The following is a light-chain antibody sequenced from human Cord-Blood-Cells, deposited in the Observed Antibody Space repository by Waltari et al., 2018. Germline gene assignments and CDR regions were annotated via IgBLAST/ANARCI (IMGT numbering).Light chain of an antibody. CDR1: SSNIGAGYD. V-gene: IGLV1-40*01. Sequence: QSVLTQPPSVSGAPGQRVTISCTGSSSNIGAGYDVHWYQQLPGTAPKLLIYDNSNRASGVPDRFSGSKSGTSASLAITGLQAEDEADYYCQSYDSSLSGWVFGGGTKLTVL. J-gene: IGLJ3*02. CDR2: DNS. CDR3: QSYDSSLSGWV.